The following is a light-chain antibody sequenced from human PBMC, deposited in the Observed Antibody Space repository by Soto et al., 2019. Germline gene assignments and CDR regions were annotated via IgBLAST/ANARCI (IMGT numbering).Light chain of an antibody. J-gene: IGKJ1*01. CDR3: QQYSTYPWT. CDR2: KAS. Sequence: DIQMTQSPSTLSASVGDRVTITCRASQTISTLLAWYQQRPGKAPNLLIYKASSLESGVPSRFSGSGSGTDFTLTISSLQPDDFATYFCQQYSTYPWTVGQGTKVEVK. CDR1: QTISTL. V-gene: IGKV1-5*03.